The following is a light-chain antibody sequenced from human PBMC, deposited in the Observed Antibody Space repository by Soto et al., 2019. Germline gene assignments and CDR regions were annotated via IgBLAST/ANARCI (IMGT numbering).Light chain of an antibody. Sequence: QLVLTQPASVSGSPGQSITISCSGTTSDLGSYNLVSWYQHHPGKAPKLMIYEVTNRPSGVSNRFSGSKSGNTASLTISGLQAEDEADYYCTSYSSSTTYVFGTGTKLTVL. J-gene: IGLJ1*01. CDR1: TSDLGSYNL. CDR2: EVT. V-gene: IGLV2-14*02. CDR3: TSYSSSTTYV.